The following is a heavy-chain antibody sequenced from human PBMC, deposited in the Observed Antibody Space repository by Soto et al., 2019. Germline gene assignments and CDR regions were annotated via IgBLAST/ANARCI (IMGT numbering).Heavy chain of an antibody. D-gene: IGHD3-22*01. Sequence: QVQLVQSGAEVKKPGSSVNVSCKASGGTFSSYAISWVRQAPGQGLEWMGGIIPIFGTANYAQKFQGRITITADESTSTAYMELSSLRSEDTAVYYCAIPTEDSGYYGDAFDIWGQGTMVTVSS. V-gene: IGHV1-69*01. CDR3: AIPTEDSGYYGDAFDI. J-gene: IGHJ3*02. CDR2: IIPIFGTA. CDR1: GGTFSSYA.